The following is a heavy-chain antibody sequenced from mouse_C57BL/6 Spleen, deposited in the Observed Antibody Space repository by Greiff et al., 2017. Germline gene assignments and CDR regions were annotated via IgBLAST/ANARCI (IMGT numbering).Heavy chain of an antibody. J-gene: IGHJ3*01. CDR3: ARSSGTRLFAY. V-gene: IGHV1-69*01. CDR1: GYTFTSYW. D-gene: IGHD4-1*01. CDR2: IDPSDSYT. Sequence: VQLQQPGAELVMPGASVKLSCKASGYTFTSYWMHWVKQRPGQGLEWIGEIDPSDSYTNYNQKFKGKSTLTVDKSSSTAYMQLSSLTSEDSAVYYCARSSGTRLFAYWGQGTLVTVSA.